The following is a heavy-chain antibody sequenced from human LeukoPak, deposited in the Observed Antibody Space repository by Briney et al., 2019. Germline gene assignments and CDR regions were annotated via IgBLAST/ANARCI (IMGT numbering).Heavy chain of an antibody. D-gene: IGHD4-11*01. CDR1: GGSISSSSYY. J-gene: IGHJ4*02. CDR3: ARHPNYSNFDC. CDR2: IYYSGST. V-gene: IGHV4-39*01. Sequence: SETLSLTCTVSGGSISSSSYYWGWIRQPPGRGLEWTGSIYYSGSTYYNPSLKSRVTISVDTSKNQFSLRLSSVTAADTAVYYCARHPNYSNFDCWGQGTLVTVSS.